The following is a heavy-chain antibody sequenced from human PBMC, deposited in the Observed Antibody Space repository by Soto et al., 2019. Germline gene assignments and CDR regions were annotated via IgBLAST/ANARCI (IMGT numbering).Heavy chain of an antibody. CDR2: ISGSGGST. J-gene: IGHJ4*02. CDR1: GFTFSSYA. V-gene: IGHV3-23*01. CDR3: AKASSAWYGSKNYYFDS. Sequence: PGGSLRLSCAASGFTFSSYAMSWVRQAPGKGLEWVSAISGSGGSTYYADSVKGRYTISRDNSKNTLHLQLTNLRAEDTAMYYCAKASSAWYGSKNYYFDSWGQGALVTVSS. D-gene: IGHD6-19*01.